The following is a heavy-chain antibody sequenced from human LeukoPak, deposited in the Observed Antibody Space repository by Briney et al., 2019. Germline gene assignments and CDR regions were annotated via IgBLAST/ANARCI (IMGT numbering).Heavy chain of an antibody. Sequence: GGSLRLSCADTGFTFSYWMHWVRQAPGKGLVWVSRISGDGSSTFYADSVKGRFTISRDNAKNTLYLQMNSLRVEDTAVYYCTRGYSGYGNFDCWGQGTLVTVSS. CDR2: ISGDGSST. J-gene: IGHJ4*02. V-gene: IGHV3-74*01. CDR1: GFTFSYW. D-gene: IGHD5-12*01. CDR3: TRGYSGYGNFDC.